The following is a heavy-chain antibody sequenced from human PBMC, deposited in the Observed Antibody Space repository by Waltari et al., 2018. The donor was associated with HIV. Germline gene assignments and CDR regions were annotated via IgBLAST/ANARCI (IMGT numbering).Heavy chain of an antibody. J-gene: IGHJ5*02. D-gene: IGHD6-19*01. Sequence: EVRLLESGGGLVRRGGTLGLSRAAAGFRFSDYNMNWVRQGPGKGLEWVASIGSLQNFIHYADSVKGRFTVSRDNAKNSLYLQMNSLTAEDTAVYYCARGPSSGWSWFDPWGQGTLVTVSS. CDR3: ARGPSSGWSWFDP. CDR1: GFRFSDYN. CDR2: IGSLQNFI. V-gene: IGHV3-21*01.